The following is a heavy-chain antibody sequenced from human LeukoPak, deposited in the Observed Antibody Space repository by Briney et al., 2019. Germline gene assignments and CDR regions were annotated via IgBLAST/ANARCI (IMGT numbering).Heavy chain of an antibody. J-gene: IGHJ4*02. CDR2: IIPIFGTT. CDR3: ATLKMTTVTKGLSYYFDY. Sequence: ASVKVSCKASGYTFTSYYMHWVRQAPGQGLEWMGGIIPIFGTTNYAQKFQGRVTITADESTSTAYMELSSLRSEDTAVYYCATLKMTTVTKGLSYYFDYWGQGTLVTVSS. V-gene: IGHV1-69*13. CDR1: GYTFTSYY. D-gene: IGHD4-17*01.